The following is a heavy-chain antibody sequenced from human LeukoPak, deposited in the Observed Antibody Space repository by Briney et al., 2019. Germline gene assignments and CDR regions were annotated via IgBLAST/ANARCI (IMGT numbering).Heavy chain of an antibody. CDR3: ARVRMVRGSYFDY. CDR2: INPSGGST. V-gene: IGHV1-46*01. J-gene: IGHJ4*02. D-gene: IGHD3-10*01. CDR1: GYTFTSYG. Sequence: ASVKVSCKASGYTFTSYGISWVRQAPGQGLEWIGIINPSGGSTSYAQKFQGRVTMTRDMSTSTVYMELSSLRSEDTAVYYCARVRMVRGSYFDYWGQGTLVTVSS.